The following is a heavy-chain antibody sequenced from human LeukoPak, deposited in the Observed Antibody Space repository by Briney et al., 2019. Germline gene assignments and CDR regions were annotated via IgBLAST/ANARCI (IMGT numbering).Heavy chain of an antibody. J-gene: IGHJ4*02. CDR2: VHYSGTT. D-gene: IGHD4-17*01. CDR1: GGSISSGSYY. V-gene: IGHV4-61*01. CDR3: ATGYGDFRVEGRYFYS. Sequence: PSQTLSLTCTVPGGSISSGSYYWSWIRQPPGKGLEFIGHVHYSGTTNYNPSLRSRVTISIDTPKKHFFLKLKSVTAADTAVYYCATGYGDFRVEGRYFYSWGQGTLVTVSS.